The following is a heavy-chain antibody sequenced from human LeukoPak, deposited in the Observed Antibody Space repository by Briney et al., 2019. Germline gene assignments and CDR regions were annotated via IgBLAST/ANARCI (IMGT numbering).Heavy chain of an antibody. CDR1: GGSISSSSYY. J-gene: IGHJ4*02. V-gene: IGHV4-39*06. Sequence: PSETLSLTCTVSGGSISSSSYYWGWIRQPPGKGLEWIGSIYYSGSTYYNPSLKSRVTISVDTSKNQFTLKLSSVTAADTAVYYCARDATTVTTWRAIDYWGQGTLVTVSS. D-gene: IGHD4-17*01. CDR3: ARDATTVTTWRAIDY. CDR2: IYYSGST.